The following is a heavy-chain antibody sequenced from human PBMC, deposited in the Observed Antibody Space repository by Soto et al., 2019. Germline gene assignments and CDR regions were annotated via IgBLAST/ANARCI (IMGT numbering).Heavy chain of an antibody. Sequence: ASVKVSCKASGYTFTSYDINWVRQATGQGLEWMGWMNPNSGNTGYAQKFQGRVTMTRNTSISTAYMELSSLRSEDTAVYYCARGRVVPAAIILRDYYYYMDVWGKGTTVTVSS. CDR1: GYTFTSYD. D-gene: IGHD2-2*02. CDR2: MNPNSGNT. J-gene: IGHJ6*03. V-gene: IGHV1-8*01. CDR3: ARGRVVPAAIILRDYYYYMDV.